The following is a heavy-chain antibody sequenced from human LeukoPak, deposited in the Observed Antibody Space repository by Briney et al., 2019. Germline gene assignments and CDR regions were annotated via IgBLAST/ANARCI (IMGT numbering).Heavy chain of an antibody. CDR3: AREPFNNYPVDY. CDR2: IKQDGSEK. Sequence: GGSLRLSCAAPGFTFSNYWMSWVRQAPGKGLEWVANIKQDGSEKYYVDSVKGRFTISRDNAKNSLYLQVNSLRAEDTAMYYCAREPFNNYPVDYWGQGTLVTVSS. CDR1: GFTFSNYW. J-gene: IGHJ4*02. D-gene: IGHD4-11*01. V-gene: IGHV3-7*01.